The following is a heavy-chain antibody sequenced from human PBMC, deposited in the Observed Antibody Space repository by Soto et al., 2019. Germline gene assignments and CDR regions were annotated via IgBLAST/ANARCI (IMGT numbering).Heavy chain of an antibody. V-gene: IGHV3-33*01. CDR3: ARDYGVATTNNFDY. Sequence: GGSLRLSCAASGFTFSIYGMHWVRQAPGKGLEWVAVIWYDGSNKYYADSVKGRFTISRDNSKNTLYLQMNSLRAEDTAVYYCARDYGVATTNNFDYWGQGTLVTVSS. CDR2: IWYDGSNK. CDR1: GFTFSIYG. J-gene: IGHJ4*02. D-gene: IGHD5-12*01.